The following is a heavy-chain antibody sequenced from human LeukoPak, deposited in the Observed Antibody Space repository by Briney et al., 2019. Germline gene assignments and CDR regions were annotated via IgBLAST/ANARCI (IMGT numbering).Heavy chain of an antibody. Sequence: GGSLRLSCAASGFTFSSYAMSWVRQAPGKGLEWVSAISVSVGSTYHAGSVKGRFTISRDNSKNTLYLQMNSLRAEDTAVYYCASGGGSYHFDYWGQGTLVTVSS. D-gene: IGHD1-26*01. V-gene: IGHV3-23*01. CDR2: ISVSVGST. J-gene: IGHJ4*02. CDR1: GFTFSSYA. CDR3: ASGGGSYHFDY.